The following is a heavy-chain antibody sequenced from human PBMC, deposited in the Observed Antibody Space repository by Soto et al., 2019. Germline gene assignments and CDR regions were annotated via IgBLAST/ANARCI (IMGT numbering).Heavy chain of an antibody. D-gene: IGHD2-15*01. V-gene: IGHV1-69*13. CDR1: GGTFSSYA. CDR2: IIPIFGTA. J-gene: IGHJ4*02. Sequence: GASVKVSCKASGGTFSSYAISWVLQAPGQGLEWMGGIIPIFGTANYAQKFQGRVTITADESTSTAYMELSSLRSEDTAVYYCAIFFVVAATYAKYFDYLDEGTLVTVSS. CDR3: AIFFVVAATYAKYFDY.